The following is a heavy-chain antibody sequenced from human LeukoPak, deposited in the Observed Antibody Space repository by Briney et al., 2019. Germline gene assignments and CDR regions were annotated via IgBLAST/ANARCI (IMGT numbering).Heavy chain of an antibody. V-gene: IGHV3-30*18. CDR3: ANLLRWEPY. CDR2: ISYDGSNK. D-gene: IGHD4-23*01. Sequence: PGGSLRLSCAASGCTFSSYGMHWVRQAPGKGLEWVAVISYDGSNKYYSDSVKGRFTISRDNSKNTLYLQMNSLRAEDTAVYYCANLLRWEPYWGQGTLVTVSS. CDR1: GCTFSSYG. J-gene: IGHJ4*02.